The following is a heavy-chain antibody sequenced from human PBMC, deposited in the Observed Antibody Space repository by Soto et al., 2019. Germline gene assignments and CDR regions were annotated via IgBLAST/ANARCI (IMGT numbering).Heavy chain of an antibody. V-gene: IGHV3-64D*06. CDR2: ISSNGGST. D-gene: IGHD3-9*01. CDR3: VKERSETYYDILTGLEGEFDP. CDR1: GFTFSSYA. Sequence: AGGSLRLSCSASGFTFSSYAMHWVRQAPGKGLEYVSAISSNGGSTYYADSVKGRFTISRDNSKNTLYLQMSSLRAEDTAVYYCVKERSETYYDILTGLEGEFDPWGQGTLVTVSS. J-gene: IGHJ5*02.